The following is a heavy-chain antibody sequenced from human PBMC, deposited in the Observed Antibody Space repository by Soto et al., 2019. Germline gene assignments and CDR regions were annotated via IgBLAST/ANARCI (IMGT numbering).Heavy chain of an antibody. CDR3: ASYAPDPYSSSSYYYYGMDV. J-gene: IGHJ6*02. Sequence: QVQLVQSGAAVKKPGSSVKVSCKASGGTFSSYAISWVRQAPGQGLEWMGGIIPIFGTANYAQKFQGRVTITADESTSTAYMELSSLRSEDTAVYYCASYAPDPYSSSSYYYYGMDVWGQGTTVTVSS. D-gene: IGHD6-6*01. CDR2: IIPIFGTA. CDR1: GGTFSSYA. V-gene: IGHV1-69*01.